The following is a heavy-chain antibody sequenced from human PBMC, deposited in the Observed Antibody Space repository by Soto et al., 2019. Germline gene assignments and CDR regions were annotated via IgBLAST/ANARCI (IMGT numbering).Heavy chain of an antibody. J-gene: IGHJ4*02. CDR1: GDSIRSAHYF. CDR3: ARKSYYYDSSGYPY. CDR2: IYHSGTT. Sequence: SETLSLTCSVFGDSIRSAHYFWGWVRQPPGKGLEWIGSIYHSGTTNYDPYLRSRVTISVDTTKNQFSLRLSSVTAADTAVYYCARKSYYYDSSGYPYWGQGTLVTVSS. D-gene: IGHD3-22*01. V-gene: IGHV4-39*07.